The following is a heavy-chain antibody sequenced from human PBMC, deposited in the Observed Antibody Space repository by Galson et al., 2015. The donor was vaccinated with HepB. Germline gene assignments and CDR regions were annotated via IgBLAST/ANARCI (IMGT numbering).Heavy chain of an antibody. CDR2: INPHSGGT. J-gene: IGHJ6*02. D-gene: IGHD5-18*01. Sequence: SVKVSCKASGYSFTGYFIHWVRQAPGQGLEWMGRINPHSGGTKYAQKFQGRVTMTRDTSIATAYMQLTRLRFDDTAVYYSARGNAPYTALATHDYHYNSMDVWGQGTTVTVSS. V-gene: IGHV1-2*06. CDR3: ARGNAPYTALATHDYHYNSMDV. CDR1: GYSFTGYF.